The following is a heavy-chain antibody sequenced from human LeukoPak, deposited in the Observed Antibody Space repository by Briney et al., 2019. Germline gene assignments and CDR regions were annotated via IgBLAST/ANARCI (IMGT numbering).Heavy chain of an antibody. CDR3: ARDQSRRYGSGRDPPDY. Sequence: GASVKVSCKASGYTFTGYYMHWVRQAPGQGLEWMGIINPSGGSTSYAQKFQGRVTMTRDMSTSTVYMELSSLRSEDTAVYYCARDQSRRYGSGRDPPDYWGQGTLVTVSS. D-gene: IGHD3-10*01. CDR2: INPSGGST. J-gene: IGHJ4*02. CDR1: GYTFTGYY. V-gene: IGHV1-46*01.